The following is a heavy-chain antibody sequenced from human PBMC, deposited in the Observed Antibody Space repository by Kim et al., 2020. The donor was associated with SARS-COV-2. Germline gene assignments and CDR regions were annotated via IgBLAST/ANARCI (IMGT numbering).Heavy chain of an antibody. V-gene: IGHV1-69*13. CDR3: ATGTFEYSSSSPNYYYYYGMDV. CDR1: GGTFSSYA. J-gene: IGHJ6*02. CDR2: IIPIFGTA. Sequence: SVKVSCKASGGTFSSYAISWVRQAPGQGLEWMGGIIPIFGTANYAQKFQGRVTITADESTSTAYMELSSLRSEDTAVYYCATGTFEYSSSSPNYYYYYGMDVWGQGTTVTVSS. D-gene: IGHD6-6*01.